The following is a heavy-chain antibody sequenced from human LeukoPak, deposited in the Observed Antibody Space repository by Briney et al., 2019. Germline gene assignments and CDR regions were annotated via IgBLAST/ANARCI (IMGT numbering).Heavy chain of an antibody. CDR2: INWNGGST. D-gene: IGHD6-13*01. CDR3: AREGLEQQLAAY. CDR1: GFTFSSYS. V-gene: IGHV3-20*04. Sequence: PGGSLRLSCAASGFTFSSYSMSWVRQAPGKGLEWVSGINWNGGSTGYADSVKGRFTISRDNAKNSLYLQMNSLRAEDTALYYCAREGLEQQLAAYWGQGTLVTVSS. J-gene: IGHJ4*02.